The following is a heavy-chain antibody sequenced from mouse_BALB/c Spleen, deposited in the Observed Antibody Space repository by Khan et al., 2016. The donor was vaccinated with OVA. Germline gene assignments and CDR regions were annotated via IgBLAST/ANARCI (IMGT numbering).Heavy chain of an antibody. CDR1: GFTFSTYG. Sequence: RVESGGGLVKPGGSLKLSCSASGFTFSTYGMSWVRQTPEQRLEWVATTRSGGDYTFYPDSVKGRDTISRANAKNTLYLQKSSLRSEDSAMYYCTRSLFDYHAMDYWGQGTSVTVSS. CDR2: TRSGGDYT. J-gene: IGHJ4*01. CDR3: TRSLFDYHAMDY. V-gene: IGHV5-9-3*01.